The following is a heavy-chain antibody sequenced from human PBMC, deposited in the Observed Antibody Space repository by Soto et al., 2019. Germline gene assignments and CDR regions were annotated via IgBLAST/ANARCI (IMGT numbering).Heavy chain of an antibody. CDR2: ISYDGSNK. CDR1: GFTFSSYG. V-gene: IGHV3-30*18. D-gene: IGHD3-22*01. CDR3: AKNLYYYDSSGLFDY. J-gene: IGHJ4*02. Sequence: GGSLRLSCAASGFTFSSYGMHWVRQAPGKGLEWVAVISYDGSNKYYADSVKGRFTISRDNSKNTLYLQMNSLRAEDTAVYYCAKNLYYYDSSGLFDYWGQGTLVIVSS.